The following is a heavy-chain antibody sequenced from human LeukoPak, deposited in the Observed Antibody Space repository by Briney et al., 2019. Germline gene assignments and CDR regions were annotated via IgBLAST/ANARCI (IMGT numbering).Heavy chain of an antibody. CDR3: AKDVEPTSGYYRVAFDY. CDR1: GFTFNNYA. J-gene: IGHJ4*02. D-gene: IGHD3-22*01. Sequence: GGSLRLSCAASGFTFNNYAMNWVRQAPGKGLEWVSGISDSGGGTFYADYVKGRFTISRDNSKNTLYLQMNSLRAEDTAVYYCAKDVEPTSGYYRVAFDYWGQGTLVTVSS. V-gene: IGHV3-23*01. CDR2: ISDSGGGT.